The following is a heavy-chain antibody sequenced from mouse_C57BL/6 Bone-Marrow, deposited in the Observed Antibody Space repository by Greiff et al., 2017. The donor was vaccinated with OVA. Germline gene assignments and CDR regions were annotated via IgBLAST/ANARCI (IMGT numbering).Heavy chain of an antibody. CDR2: IYPGDGDT. D-gene: IGHD2-2*01. CDR3: ARSGDDLPWFAY. Sequence: VQLQQSGPELVKPGASVKISCKASGYAFSSSWMTWVKQRPGKGLEWIGRIYPGDGDTNYNGKFKGKATLTADKSSSTAYMQLSSLTSEDSAVCFCARSGDDLPWFAYWGQGTLVTVSA. CDR1: GYAFSSSW. V-gene: IGHV1-82*01. J-gene: IGHJ3*01.